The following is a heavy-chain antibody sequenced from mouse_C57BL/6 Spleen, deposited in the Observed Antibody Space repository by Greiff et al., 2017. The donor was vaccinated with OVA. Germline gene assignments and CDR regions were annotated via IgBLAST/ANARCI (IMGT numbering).Heavy chain of an antibody. D-gene: IGHD1-1*01. CDR2: ILPGSGST. J-gene: IGHJ4*01. CDR3: ASGITTVVDYYAMDY. CDR1: GYTFTGYW. V-gene: IGHV1-9*01. Sequence: VQLQESGAELMKPGASAKLSCKATGYTFTGYWIEWVKQRPEHGLEWIGEILPGSGSTNYNEKFKGKATFTADTSSNTAYMQLSSLTTEDSAIYYCASGITTVVDYYAMDYWGQGTSVTVSS.